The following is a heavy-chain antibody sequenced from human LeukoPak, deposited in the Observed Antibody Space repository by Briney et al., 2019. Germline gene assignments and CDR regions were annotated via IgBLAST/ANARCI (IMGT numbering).Heavy chain of an antibody. J-gene: IGHJ4*02. V-gene: IGHV3-7*01. CDR2: IKQDGSEK. CDR3: ARVNYYFDY. CDR1: GFTFSSYW. Sequence: GGSLRLSCAVSGFTFSSYWMSWVRQAPGKGLEWVANIKQDGSEKYYVDSVKGRFTISRDDAKNSLYLQMNSLRAEDTAVYYCARVNYYFDYWGQGTLVTVSS.